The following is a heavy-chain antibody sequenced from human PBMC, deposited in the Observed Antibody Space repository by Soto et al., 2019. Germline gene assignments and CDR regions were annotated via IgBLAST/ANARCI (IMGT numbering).Heavy chain of an antibody. CDR2: TYYRSKWYN. Sequence: PSQTLSLTCVVSGDSVSINTVAWNWIRQSPSRGLEWLGRTYYRSKWYNTYAKNVKSRVTINPDTSKNQFSLQLDSVTPDDTAVYFSATSGPTPFGMVPHFDFWGQGSLVTVSS. V-gene: IGHV6-1*01. J-gene: IGHJ4*02. D-gene: IGHD3-3*01. CDR3: ATSGPTPFGMVPHFDF. CDR1: GDSVSINTVA.